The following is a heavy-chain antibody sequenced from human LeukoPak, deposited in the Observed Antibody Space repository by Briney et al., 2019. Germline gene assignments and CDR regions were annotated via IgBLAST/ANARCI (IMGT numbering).Heavy chain of an antibody. D-gene: IGHD2-2*01. Sequence: GGSLRLSCAASGFTFSSYGMHWVRQAPGKGLEWVAFIRYDGSNKYYADSVKGRFTISSDNSKNTLYLQMNSLRADDTAVYYCAKWTIVVVPAARRAYWFDPWGQGTLVTVSS. CDR1: GFTFSSYG. CDR2: IRYDGSNK. CDR3: AKWTIVVVPAARRAYWFDP. J-gene: IGHJ5*02. V-gene: IGHV3-30*02.